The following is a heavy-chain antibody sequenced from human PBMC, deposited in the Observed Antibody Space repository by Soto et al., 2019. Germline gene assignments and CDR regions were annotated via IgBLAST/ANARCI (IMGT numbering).Heavy chain of an antibody. D-gene: IGHD3-22*01. J-gene: IGHJ3*02. Sequence: SETLSLPCTVSGGSVSNGDYYWRWIRQPPGRGLEWIGYIIYSGSAHYNPSLKSRVTISIDTSKSQFSLKLSSVTAADTAVYYCATYYYDSSGYYHRAFDIWGQGTMVTVS. V-gene: IGHV4-30-4*01. CDR3: ATYYYDSSGYYHRAFDI. CDR2: IIYSGSA. CDR1: GGSVSNGDYY.